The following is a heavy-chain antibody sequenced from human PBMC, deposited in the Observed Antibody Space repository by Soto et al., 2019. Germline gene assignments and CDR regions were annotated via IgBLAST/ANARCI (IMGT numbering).Heavy chain of an antibody. D-gene: IGHD2-2*01. CDR3: AKGPPSHIVVVPAGAFDI. J-gene: IGHJ3*02. CDR1: GFTFNSYA. Sequence: EVQLLQSGGGFIQPGGSLRVSCAASGFTFNSYAVSWVRQAPGKGLEWVSALSGSGSNTYYADSVKGRFTISRDNSKSTLYLQMNSLRAEDTAVYFCAKGPPSHIVVVPAGAFDIWGQGTMVTVSS. CDR2: LSGSGSNT. V-gene: IGHV3-23*01.